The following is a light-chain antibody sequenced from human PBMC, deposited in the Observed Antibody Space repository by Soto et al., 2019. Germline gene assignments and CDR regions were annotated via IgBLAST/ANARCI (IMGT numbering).Light chain of an antibody. CDR1: QDINIT. J-gene: IGKJ5*01. CDR3: QQYDNWPPYT. V-gene: IGKV3-15*01. CDR2: SAS. Sequence: IVMTQSPATLSVSPGERATLSRRASQDINITLAWYHKTAGQAPRLLIYSASTRAAGIPARFSGTGSETDFTLTIDSLQSEDFAVYYCQQYDNWPPYTFGQGTRLEIK.